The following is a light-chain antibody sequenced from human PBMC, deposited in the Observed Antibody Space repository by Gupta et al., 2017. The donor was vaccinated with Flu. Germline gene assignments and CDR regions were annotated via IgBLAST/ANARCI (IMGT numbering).Light chain of an antibody. CDR2: DNN. J-gene: IGLJ3*02. CDR3: DTWDSSRSAGV. V-gene: IGLV1-51*01. CDR1: SSNIGSNY. Sequence: QSVLTQPPSVSAAPGQKVTISCSGSSSNIGSNYVSWYQQLPETPPNLLIYDNNRRPSGIPARFSGSKSGTSATLAITGLQTGDEADYYCDTWDSSRSAGVFGGGTKLTVL.